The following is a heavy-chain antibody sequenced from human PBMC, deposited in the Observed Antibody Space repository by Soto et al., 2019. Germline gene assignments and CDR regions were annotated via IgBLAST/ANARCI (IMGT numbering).Heavy chain of an antibody. Sequence: GGSLRLSCAASGFTFSSYAMHWVRQAPGKGLEWVAVISYDGSNKYYADSVKGRFTISRDNSKNTLYLQMNSLRAEDTAVYYCARDPRKSRGPFDYWGQGTLVTVSS. V-gene: IGHV3-30-3*01. CDR3: ARDPRKSRGPFDY. D-gene: IGHD3-10*01. CDR1: GFTFSSYA. J-gene: IGHJ4*02. CDR2: ISYDGSNK.